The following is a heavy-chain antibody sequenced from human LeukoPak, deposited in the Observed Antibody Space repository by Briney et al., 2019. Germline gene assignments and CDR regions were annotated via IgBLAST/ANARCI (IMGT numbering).Heavy chain of an antibody. D-gene: IGHD3-10*01. Sequence: GGSLRLSCAASGFTFSNAWMSWVRQAPGKGLEWVGRIKSKTHGGTTDYAAPVKGRFTISRDDSKNTLYLQMNSLKTEDTAVYYCTTTMVRGVINAFDIWGQGTMVTVSS. CDR3: TTTMVRGVINAFDI. J-gene: IGHJ3*02. V-gene: IGHV3-15*01. CDR2: IKSKTHGGTT. CDR1: GFTFSNAW.